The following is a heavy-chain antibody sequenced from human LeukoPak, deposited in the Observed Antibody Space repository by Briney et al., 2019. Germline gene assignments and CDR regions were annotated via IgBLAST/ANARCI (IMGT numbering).Heavy chain of an antibody. Sequence: SETLSLTCTVSGGSISSYYWSWIRQPPGKGLEWIGYFFYSGSINYNPSLKSRVTISVDTSKNQFSLKLSSVTAADTAVYYCARGSGGYHYDHWSQGTLVTVSS. CDR2: FFYSGSI. D-gene: IGHD3-22*01. CDR1: GGSISSYY. J-gene: IGHJ5*02. V-gene: IGHV4-59*01. CDR3: ARGSGGYHYDH.